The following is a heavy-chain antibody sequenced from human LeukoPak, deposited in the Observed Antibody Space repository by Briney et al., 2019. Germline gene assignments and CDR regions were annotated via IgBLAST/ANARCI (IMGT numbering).Heavy chain of an antibody. CDR2: INHSGST. V-gene: IGHV4-34*01. J-gene: IGHJ4*02. D-gene: IGHD3-22*01. CDR3: ARRRGRTYYYDSSGPKGAYFDY. CDR1: GGSFSGYY. Sequence: SETLSLTCAVYGGSFSGYYWSWIRQPPGKGLEWIGEINHSGSTNYNPSLKSRVTISVDTSKNQLSLKLSSVTAADTAVYYCARRRGRTYYYDSSGPKGAYFDYWGQGTLVTVSS.